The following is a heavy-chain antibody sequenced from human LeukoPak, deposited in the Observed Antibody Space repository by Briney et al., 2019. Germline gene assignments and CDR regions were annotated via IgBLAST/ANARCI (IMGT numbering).Heavy chain of an antibody. CDR2: IYYSGNT. CDR1: GASMTNYY. CDR3: AREREYSSSWYFDY. Sequence: SETLSLTCTVSGASMTNYYWSWIRQSPGKGLEWIGYIYYSGNTDYNPSLKSRVTISADTSKNQFSLKMSSMTAADRAVYYCAREREYSSSWYFDYWGQGALVTVSP. V-gene: IGHV4-59*01. J-gene: IGHJ4*02. D-gene: IGHD6-13*01.